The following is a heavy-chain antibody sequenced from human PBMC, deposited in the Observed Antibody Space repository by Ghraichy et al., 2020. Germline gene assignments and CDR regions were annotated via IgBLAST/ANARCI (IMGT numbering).Heavy chain of an antibody. CDR1: GFTFDDYA. CDR3: AKLDFWSGSRTN. Sequence: LSLTCAASGFTFDDYAMHWVRQAPGKGLEWVSGISWNSGSIGYADSVKGRFTISRDNAKNSLYLQMNSLRAEDTALYYCAKLDFWSGSRTNWGQGTLVTVSS. V-gene: IGHV3-9*01. D-gene: IGHD3-3*01. CDR2: ISWNSGSI. J-gene: IGHJ4*02.